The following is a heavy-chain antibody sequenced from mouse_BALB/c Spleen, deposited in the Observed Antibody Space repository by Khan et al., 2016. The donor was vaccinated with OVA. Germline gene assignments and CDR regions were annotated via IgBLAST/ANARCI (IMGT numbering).Heavy chain of an antibody. Sequence: DLVMPGAAVTLSCKASGYTFTSYGINWIKQRPGQGLEWIGRIAPGSGSTSYNDMFTGKATLTVDASSRTAYIQLSSLSSEDSAAYYCASSNDYDSGLYAMDYWGQGTSVTVSS. CDR2: IAPGSGST. J-gene: IGHJ4*01. CDR3: ASSNDYDSGLYAMDY. CDR1: GYTFTSYG. D-gene: IGHD2-4*01. V-gene: IGHV1S41*01.